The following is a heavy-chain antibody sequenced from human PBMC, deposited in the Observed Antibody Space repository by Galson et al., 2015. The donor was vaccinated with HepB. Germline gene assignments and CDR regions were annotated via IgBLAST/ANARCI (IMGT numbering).Heavy chain of an antibody. CDR3: TRDQYYYDSSGYYRFDY. Sequence: SLRLSCAASGFTFGDYAMSWVRQAPGKGLEWVGFIRSKAYGGKTEYAASVKGRFTISRDDSKSIDYLQMNSLKTEDTAVYYCTRDQYYYDSSGYYRFDYWGQGTLVTVSS. V-gene: IGHV3-49*04. J-gene: IGHJ4*02. CDR1: GFTFGDYA. CDR2: IRSKAYGGKT. D-gene: IGHD3-22*01.